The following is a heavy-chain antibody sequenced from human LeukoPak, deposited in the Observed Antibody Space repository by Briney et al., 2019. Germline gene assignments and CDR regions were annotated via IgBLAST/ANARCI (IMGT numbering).Heavy chain of an antibody. V-gene: IGHV1-69*13. CDR2: IIPIFGTA. D-gene: IGHD3-22*01. CDR3: ARDGERQTYYYDSSGSFFDY. Sequence: ASVKVSCKASGGTFSSYAISWVRQAPGQGLEWMGGIIPIFGTANYAQKFQGRVTITADESTSTAYMGLSSLRSEDTAVYYCARDGERQTYYYDSSGSFFDYWGQGTLVTVSS. J-gene: IGHJ4*02. CDR1: GGTFSSYA.